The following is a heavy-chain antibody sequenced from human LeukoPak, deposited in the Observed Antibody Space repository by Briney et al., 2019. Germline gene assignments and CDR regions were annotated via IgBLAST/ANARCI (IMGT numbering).Heavy chain of an antibody. J-gene: IGHJ3*02. CDR1: GGSFSGYY. CDR2: IYHSGGT. CDR3: ARVKTTMIVATRAFDI. Sequence: PSETLSLTCAVYGGSFSGYYWSWIRQSPGKGLEWIGEIYHSGGTNSNPSLKSRVTISVDTSKNQFSLKLSSVTAADTAVYYCARVKTTMIVATRAFDIWGQGTMVTVSS. D-gene: IGHD3-22*01. V-gene: IGHV4-34*01.